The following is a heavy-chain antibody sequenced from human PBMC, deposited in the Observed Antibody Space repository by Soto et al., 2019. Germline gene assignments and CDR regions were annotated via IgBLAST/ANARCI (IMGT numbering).Heavy chain of an antibody. D-gene: IGHD3-3*01. V-gene: IGHV4-31*03. CDR1: GGSISSGGYY. CDR3: ARAGYKGYDFWSMGWFDP. Sequence: QVQLQESGPGLVKPSETLSLTCTVSGGSISSGGYYWSWIRQHPGKGLEWIGYIYYSGSTYYNPSLKCRVTISVDTSKNQFSLKLSSVTAADTAVYYCARAGYKGYDFWSMGWFDPWGQGTLVSVSS. J-gene: IGHJ5*02. CDR2: IYYSGST.